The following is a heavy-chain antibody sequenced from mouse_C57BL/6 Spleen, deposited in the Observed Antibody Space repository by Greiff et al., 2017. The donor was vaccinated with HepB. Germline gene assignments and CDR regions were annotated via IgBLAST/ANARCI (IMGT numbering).Heavy chain of an antibody. Sequence: EVQLQQSGTVLARPGASVKMSCKTSGYTFTSYWMHWVNQRPGQGLEWIGAIYPGNSDTSYNQKFKGKAKLTAVTSASTAYMELSSLTNEDSAVYCCTSERLGEGYWYFDVWGTGTTVTVSS. V-gene: IGHV1-5*01. CDR2: IYPGNSDT. CDR1: GYTFTSYW. D-gene: IGHD4-1*01. J-gene: IGHJ1*03. CDR3: TSERLGEGYWYFDV.